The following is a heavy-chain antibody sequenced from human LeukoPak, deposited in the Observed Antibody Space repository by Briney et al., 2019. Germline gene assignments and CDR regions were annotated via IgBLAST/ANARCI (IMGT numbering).Heavy chain of an antibody. J-gene: IGHJ3*02. V-gene: IGHV4-39*01. CDR2: IYYNGNT. CDR3: ARRPGSGVHSATFDI. D-gene: IGHD3-3*01. Sequence: PSETLSLTCTVSGGSISSYYWGWIRQSPGKGLEWIGTIYYNGNTYYNPSLKSRVTISVDRSKNQFSLRLSSVTATDTAVYYCARRPGSGVHSATFDIWGQGTMVSVSS. CDR1: GGSISSYY.